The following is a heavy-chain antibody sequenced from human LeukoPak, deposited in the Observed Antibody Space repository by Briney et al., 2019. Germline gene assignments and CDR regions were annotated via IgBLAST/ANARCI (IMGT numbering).Heavy chain of an antibody. Sequence: GGSLRLSCAASGFTFSSYWMNWVRQPPGKGLERVANIKHDGSAKLYVDSVKGRFTISRDSAKNSLYLQMNGLRAEDTAVYFCSRGGADYSFDVWGHGTMVTVSS. CDR1: GFTFSSYW. J-gene: IGHJ3*01. V-gene: IGHV3-7*01. D-gene: IGHD1-26*01. CDR3: SRGGADYSFDV. CDR2: IKHDGSAK.